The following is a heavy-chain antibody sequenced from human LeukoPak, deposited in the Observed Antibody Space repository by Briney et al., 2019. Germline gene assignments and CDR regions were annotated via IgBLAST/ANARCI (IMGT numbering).Heavy chain of an antibody. J-gene: IGHJ4*02. Sequence: ASVKVSCKASEGTFSSYAISWVRQAPGQGLEWMGGIIPIFGTANYAQKFQGRVTITADESTSTAYMELSSLRSEDTAVYYCARGRVGATLTTFDYWGQGTLVTVSS. D-gene: IGHD1-26*01. V-gene: IGHV1-69*13. CDR3: ARGRVGATLTTFDY. CDR2: IIPIFGTA. CDR1: EGTFSSYA.